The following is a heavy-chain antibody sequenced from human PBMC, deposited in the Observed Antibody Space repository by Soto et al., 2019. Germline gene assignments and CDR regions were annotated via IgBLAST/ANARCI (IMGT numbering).Heavy chain of an antibody. J-gene: IGHJ6*02. D-gene: IGHD3-9*01. Sequence: ASVKVSCKGSGGTFNRYTITWVRQAPGQGLEWMGRIIPILGIANYAQKFQGRVTITADKSTSTAYMELSSLRSEDTAVYYCARDLYDILTGPGAYYYYGMDVWGQGTTVTVSS. CDR1: GGTFNRYT. CDR3: ARDLYDILTGPGAYYYYGMDV. V-gene: IGHV1-69*04. CDR2: IIPILGIA.